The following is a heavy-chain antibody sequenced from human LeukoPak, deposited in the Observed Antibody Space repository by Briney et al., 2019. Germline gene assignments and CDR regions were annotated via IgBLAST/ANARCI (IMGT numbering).Heavy chain of an antibody. J-gene: IGHJ6*02. Sequence: GGSLRLSCAASGFTFSDYYMSWIRQAPGKGLEWVSYISRSGNTIYYADSVKGRFTISRDNAKNSLYLQMNSLRVEDTAVYYCARGFGAPDDYGDYDDYYYGMDVWGQGTTVTVSS. V-gene: IGHV3-11*01. CDR2: ISRSGNTI. CDR1: GFTFSDYY. CDR3: ARGFGAPDDYGDYDDYYYGMDV. D-gene: IGHD4-17*01.